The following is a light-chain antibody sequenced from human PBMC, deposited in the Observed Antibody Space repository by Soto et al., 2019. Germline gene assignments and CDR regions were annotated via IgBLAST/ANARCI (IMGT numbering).Light chain of an antibody. CDR2: GAS. V-gene: IGKV3-20*01. J-gene: IGKJ1*01. CDR1: QSVSSNY. Sequence: EIVLTQSPGTLSLSPGERATLSCRASQSVSSNYLAWYQQKPGQAPRLLIYGASSRATGIADRFSGSGSGTAFPLTISRLETEDFAVYFCQQYGSSPRTFGQGTKVEIK. CDR3: QQYGSSPRT.